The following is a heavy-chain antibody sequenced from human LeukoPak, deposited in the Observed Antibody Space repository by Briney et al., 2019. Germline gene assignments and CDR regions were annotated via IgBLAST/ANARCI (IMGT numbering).Heavy chain of an antibody. D-gene: IGHD2-2*02. V-gene: IGHV4-4*07. CDR2: IYTSGST. CDR1: GGSISSYY. CDR3: ARDGCSSTSCYTYEYFQH. Sequence: SETLSLTCTVSGGSISSYYWTWVRQPAGKGLEWIGRIYTSGSTNYNPSLKSRVTMSVDTSKNQFSLKLSSVTAADTAVYYCARDGCSSTSCYTYEYFQHWGQGTLVTVSS. J-gene: IGHJ1*01.